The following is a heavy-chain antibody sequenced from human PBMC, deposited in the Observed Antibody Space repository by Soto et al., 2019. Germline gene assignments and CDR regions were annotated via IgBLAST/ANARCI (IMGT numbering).Heavy chain of an antibody. CDR1: GGSISSSSYY. CDR3: ARSQFRIAAAGLNWFDP. V-gene: IGHV4-39*01. Sequence: SETLSLTCTFSGGSISSSSYYWGWIRQPPGKGLEWIGSIYYSGSTYYNPSLKSRVTISVDTSKNQFSLKLSSVTAADTAVYYCARSQFRIAAAGLNWFDPWGQGTLVTVSS. J-gene: IGHJ5*02. CDR2: IYYSGST. D-gene: IGHD6-13*01.